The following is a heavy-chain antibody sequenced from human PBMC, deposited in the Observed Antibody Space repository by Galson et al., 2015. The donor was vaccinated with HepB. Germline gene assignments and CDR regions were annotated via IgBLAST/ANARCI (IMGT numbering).Heavy chain of an antibody. CDR2: IIPILGIT. CDR1: GGTFSSYA. J-gene: IGHJ6*03. CDR3: ARDYKQYDTSAYDDYYMDV. Sequence: SVKVSCKASGGTFSSYAISWVRQAPGQGLEWMGGIIPILGITNYAQKFQGRVTITADKSTSTAYMELSSLRSEDTAVYYCARDYKQYDTSAYDDYYMDVWGKGTTVTVSS. V-gene: IGHV1-69*10. D-gene: IGHD3-22*01.